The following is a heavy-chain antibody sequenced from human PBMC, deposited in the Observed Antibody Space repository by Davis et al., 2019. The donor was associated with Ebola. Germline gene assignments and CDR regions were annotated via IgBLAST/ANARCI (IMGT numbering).Heavy chain of an antibody. D-gene: IGHD2-2*01. Sequence: GGSLRLSCAASGFTFSNAWMNWVRQAPGTGLEWVGRIKSKTDGGTTDYAAPVKGRFTISRDDSKNTLYLQMNSLKTEDTAVYYCTTRHPPIVVVPAAYYYYGMDVWGQGTTVTVSS. J-gene: IGHJ6*02. CDR1: GFTFSNAW. V-gene: IGHV3-15*07. CDR2: IKSKTDGGTT. CDR3: TTRHPPIVVVPAAYYYYGMDV.